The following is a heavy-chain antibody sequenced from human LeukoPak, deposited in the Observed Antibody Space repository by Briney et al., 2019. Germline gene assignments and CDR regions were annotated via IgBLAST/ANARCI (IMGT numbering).Heavy chain of an antibody. D-gene: IGHD1-1*01. CDR3: ARGWNYIDS. CDR2: IYYSGST. J-gene: IGHJ4*02. Sequence: PSETLSLTCTVSGGSISSGDYYWSWIRQAPGKGLEGTGYIYYSGSTYYNPSHKSRVTISVDTSKNQFSLKLTSVTAADTAVYYCARGWNYIDSWGQGTLVTVSS. V-gene: IGHV4-30-4*01. CDR1: GGSISSGDYY.